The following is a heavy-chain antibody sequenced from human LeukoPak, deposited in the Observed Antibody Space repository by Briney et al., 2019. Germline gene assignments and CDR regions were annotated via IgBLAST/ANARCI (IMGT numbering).Heavy chain of an antibody. Sequence: GGSLRLSCAGSGFSFSPYSMNWLRQAPGKGLEWVSYIDSSSGTIYYADSVRGRFTISGDNAKNSLYLQMNSLRAEDTAVYYCARGLATAAAYWGQGTLVTVSS. CDR3: ARGLATAAAY. V-gene: IGHV3-48*01. CDR1: GFSFSPYS. J-gene: IGHJ4*02. D-gene: IGHD6-13*01. CDR2: IDSSSGTI.